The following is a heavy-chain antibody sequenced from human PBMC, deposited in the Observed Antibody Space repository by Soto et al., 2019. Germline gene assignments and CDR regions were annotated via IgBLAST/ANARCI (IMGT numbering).Heavy chain of an antibody. V-gene: IGHV3-30*18. D-gene: IGHD6-6*01. J-gene: IGHJ4*02. CDR3: AKGMRQLAQYYFDY. CDR1: GFTFSSYG. CDR2: ISYDGSNK. Sequence: SLRLSCAASGFTFSSYGMHWVRQAPGKGLEWVAVISYDGSNKYYADSVKGRFTISRDNSKNTLYLQMNSLRAEDTAVYYCAKGMRQLAQYYFDYWGQGTLVTVSS.